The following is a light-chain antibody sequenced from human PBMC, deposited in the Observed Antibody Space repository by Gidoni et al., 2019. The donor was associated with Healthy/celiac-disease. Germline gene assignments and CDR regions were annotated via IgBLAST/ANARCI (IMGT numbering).Light chain of an antibody. CDR3: QQRSNWPLFT. Sequence: IVLTQSPATLSLSPGERATLSCRASQRVSSYLAWYQQKPGQAPRLLIYDASNRATGIPARFSGSGSGTDFTLTISSLEPEDFAVYYCQQRSNWPLFTFGPGTKVDIK. CDR2: DAS. V-gene: IGKV3-11*01. CDR1: QRVSSY. J-gene: IGKJ3*01.